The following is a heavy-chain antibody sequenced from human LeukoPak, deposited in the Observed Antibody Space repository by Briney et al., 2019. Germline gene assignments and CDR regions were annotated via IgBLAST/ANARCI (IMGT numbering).Heavy chain of an antibody. D-gene: IGHD2-21*01. CDR2: ISGSGGST. CDR1: GFTFSSYA. V-gene: IGHV3-23*01. Sequence: PGGSLRLSCAASGFTFSSYAMSWVRQAPGKGLEWVSAISGSGGSTYYADSVKGRFTISRDNSKDTLYLQMNSLRAEDTAVYYCAKPLGGVGQHNDYWGQGTLVTVSS. J-gene: IGHJ4*02. CDR3: AKPLGGVGQHNDY.